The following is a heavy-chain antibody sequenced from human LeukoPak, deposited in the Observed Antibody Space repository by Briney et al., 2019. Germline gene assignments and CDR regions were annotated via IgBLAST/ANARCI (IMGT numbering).Heavy chain of an antibody. Sequence: GGSLRLSCAASGFSFSSYEMNWVRQAPGKGLEWVSYISSSGSTIYYADSVKGRFTISRDNAKNSLYLQMNSLRAEDTAVYYCARVPYYYDSSGLAFDPWGQGPLVTVSS. CDR1: GFSFSSYE. CDR2: ISSSGSTI. V-gene: IGHV3-48*03. J-gene: IGHJ5*02. CDR3: ARVPYYYDSSGLAFDP. D-gene: IGHD3-22*01.